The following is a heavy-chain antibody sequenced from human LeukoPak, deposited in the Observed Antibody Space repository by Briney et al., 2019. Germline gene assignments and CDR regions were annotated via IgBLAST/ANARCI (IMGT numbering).Heavy chain of an antibody. V-gene: IGHV3-21*01. J-gene: IGHJ3*02. D-gene: IGHD3-16*01. CDR1: GFTFSSYS. CDR2: ISRDSNYI. Sequence: GGSLRLSCAASGFTFSSYSMNWVRQAPGKGLEWVSSISRDSNYIYYGDSVKGRFTVARDNDNNSLYLQMNSLRAEDTAVYYCARDPGWASSFDTWGQGTVVTVSS. CDR3: ARDPGWASSFDT.